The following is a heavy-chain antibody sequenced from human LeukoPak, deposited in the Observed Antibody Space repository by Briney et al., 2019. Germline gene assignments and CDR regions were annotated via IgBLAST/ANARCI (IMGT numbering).Heavy chain of an antibody. D-gene: IGHD6-13*01. CDR2: ISVYSGNT. V-gene: IGHV1-18*01. J-gene: IGHJ4*02. CDR1: GYTFTTYG. Sequence: ASVKVSCKASGYTFTTYGITWVRQAPGQGLEWMGWISVYSGNTNYAKKLQGRVTMTTETSTRTAYIELRSLRSDDTAVYYCARDNRRIASTGTKLVYWGQGTLVTVSS. CDR3: ARDNRRIASTGTKLVY.